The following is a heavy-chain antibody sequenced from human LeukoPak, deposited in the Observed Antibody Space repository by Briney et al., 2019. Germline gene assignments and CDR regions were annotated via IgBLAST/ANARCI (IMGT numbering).Heavy chain of an antibody. CDR1: GYTFTSYD. CDR3: ARGSTVDTVATPLKY. J-gene: IGHJ4*02. Sequence: ASVTVSCTASGYTFTSYDINWVRQATGQGLEWMGWMNPKSGNTGYAQKFQGRVTMTMSTSVRTAYMELSSLRSEDTAVYYCARGSTVDTVATPLKYWGQGTLVTVSS. D-gene: IGHD5-12*01. CDR2: MNPKSGNT. V-gene: IGHV1-8*01.